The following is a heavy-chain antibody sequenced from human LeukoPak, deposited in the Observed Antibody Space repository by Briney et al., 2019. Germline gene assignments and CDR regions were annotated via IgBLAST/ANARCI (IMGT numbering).Heavy chain of an antibody. CDR3: ARVHYNTAMVDIDY. CDR1: GFTFSSYE. CDR2: ISSSGSTI. D-gene: IGHD5-18*01. V-gene: IGHV3-48*03. J-gene: IGHJ4*02. Sequence: GGSLRVSCAASGFTFSSYEMHWVRQAPGKGLEWISYISSSGSTIYSADSVKGRFTISRDNAKNSLYLQMNSLRAEDTAVYYCARVHYNTAMVDIDYWGQGTLVTVSS.